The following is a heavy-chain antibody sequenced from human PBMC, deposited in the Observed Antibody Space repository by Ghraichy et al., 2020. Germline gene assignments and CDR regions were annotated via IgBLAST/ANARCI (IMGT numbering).Heavy chain of an antibody. CDR2: LSGNSAYI. Sequence: GGSLRLSCAASGFAFSSYSMNWVRQAPGKGLEWVSSLSGNSAYIFYADSVKGRFTISRDNAKNSLYLQMNSLRAEDTAVYYCARGLDFWSGYYPERVDYWGQGTLVTVSS. J-gene: IGHJ4*02. V-gene: IGHV3-21*01. CDR3: ARGLDFWSGYYPERVDY. CDR1: GFAFSSYS. D-gene: IGHD3-3*01.